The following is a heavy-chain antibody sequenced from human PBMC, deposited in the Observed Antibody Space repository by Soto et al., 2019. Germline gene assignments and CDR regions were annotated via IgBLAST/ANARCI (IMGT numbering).Heavy chain of an antibody. CDR2: ISAYNGNT. Sequence: QVQLVQSGAEVKKPGASVKVSCKASGYTFTSYGISWVRQAPGQGLEWMGWISAYNGNTNYAQKLQGRVTMTTDTSTSTAYMELRSLRSDDTAVYYCARDVYYYDSSGYDAFDIWGQGTMVTVSS. J-gene: IGHJ3*02. D-gene: IGHD3-22*01. V-gene: IGHV1-18*01. CDR1: GYTFTSYG. CDR3: ARDVYYYDSSGYDAFDI.